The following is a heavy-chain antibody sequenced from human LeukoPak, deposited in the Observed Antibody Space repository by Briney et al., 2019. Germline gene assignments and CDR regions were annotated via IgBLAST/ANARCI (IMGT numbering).Heavy chain of an antibody. CDR1: GFTFSSYA. CDR3: AKAERGYSYGYYFDY. V-gene: IGHV3-23*01. Sequence: PGGSLRLPCAASGFTFSSYAMSWVRQAPGKGLEWVSAISGSGGSTYYADSVKGRFTISRDNSKNTLYLQMNSLRAEDTAVYYCAKAERGYSYGYYFDYWGQGTLVTVSS. J-gene: IGHJ4*02. CDR2: ISGSGGST. D-gene: IGHD5-18*01.